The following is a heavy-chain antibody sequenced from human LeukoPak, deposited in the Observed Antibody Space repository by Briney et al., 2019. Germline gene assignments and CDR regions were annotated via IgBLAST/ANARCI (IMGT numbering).Heavy chain of an antibody. V-gene: IGHV3-30*04. D-gene: IGHD3-10*01. J-gene: IGHJ3*02. CDR1: GFTFSTYA. CDR3: ARGIQPPKYYGSGSDTFDI. CDR2: VSKDGNTK. Sequence: GTSLRLSCVASGFTFSTYAIHWVRQAPGKGLEWVAVVSKDGNTKYYADSVKGRFTISRDNSKNTVYLQMNSLRTEDTSVYYCARGIQPPKYYGSGSDTFDIWGQGTMVTVSS.